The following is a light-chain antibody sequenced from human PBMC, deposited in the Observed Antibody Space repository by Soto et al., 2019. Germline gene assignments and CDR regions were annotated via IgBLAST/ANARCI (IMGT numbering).Light chain of an antibody. J-gene: IGLJ1*01. CDR1: SSNIGAGYD. V-gene: IGLV1-40*02. CDR2: GNS. Sequence: VRQAATVCGAPGPTVHITCNGSSSNIGAGYDVHWYQQLPGTAPKLLIYGNSNRPSGVPDRFSGSKSGTSASLAITGLQAEDEADYYCQSYDSSLSGYVFGTGTKVTVL. CDR3: QSYDSSLSGYV.